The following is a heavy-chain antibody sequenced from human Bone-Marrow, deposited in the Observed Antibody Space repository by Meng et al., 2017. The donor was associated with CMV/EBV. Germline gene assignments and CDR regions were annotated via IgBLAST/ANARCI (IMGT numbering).Heavy chain of an antibody. CDR3: ARGGTAMVTYWFDP. CDR1: GGSISSGGYY. CDR2: IYYSGST. V-gene: IGHV4-31*03. D-gene: IGHD5-18*01. J-gene: IGHJ5*02. Sequence: SEPLSLTCTVSGGSISSGGYYWSWIRQHPGKGLEWIGYIYYSGSTYYNPSLKSRVTISVDTSKNQFSLKLSSVTAADTAVYYCARGGTAMVTYWFDPRGQGTLVTVSS.